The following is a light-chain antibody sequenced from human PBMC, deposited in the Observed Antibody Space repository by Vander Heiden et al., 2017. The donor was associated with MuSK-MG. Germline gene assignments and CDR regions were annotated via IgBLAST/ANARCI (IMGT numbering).Light chain of an antibody. CDR3: QQDDTSLYT. CDR2: DAS. CDR1: QSISCW. V-gene: IGKV1-5*01. Sequence: DIQMTQSPSTLSASVGDRVSITCRASQSISCWLAWYQQKPGRAPKLLISDASNLEGGVPSRFSGRGSGTEFTLTISSLQPEDFATYYCQQDDTSLYTFGQGTKLEI. J-gene: IGKJ2*01.